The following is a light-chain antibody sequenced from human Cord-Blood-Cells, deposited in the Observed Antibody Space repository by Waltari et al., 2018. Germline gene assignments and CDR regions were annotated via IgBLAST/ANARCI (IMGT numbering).Light chain of an antibody. J-gene: IGKJ4*01. CDR1: TSVLYSSNNKNY. V-gene: IGKV4-1*01. Sequence: IVMTQSPESPAGSLGGRAPIHRTSSTSVLYSSNNKNYLAWYQQKPGQPPKLLIYWASTRESGVPDRFSGSGSGTDFTLTISSLQAEDVAVYYCQQYYSTPLTFGGGTKVEIK. CDR3: QQYYSTPLT. CDR2: WAS.